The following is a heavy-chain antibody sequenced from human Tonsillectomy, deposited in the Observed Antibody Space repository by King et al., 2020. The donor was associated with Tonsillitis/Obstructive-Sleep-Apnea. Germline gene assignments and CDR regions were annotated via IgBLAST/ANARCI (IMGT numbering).Heavy chain of an antibody. V-gene: IGHV3-33*01. J-gene: IGHJ3*02. CDR3: ARLSTDAFEI. CDR1: GFTFSSYG. D-gene: IGHD2-2*01. Sequence: VQLVESGGGVVQPGRSLRLSCAAPGFTFSSYGMHWVRQAPGKGLGWVAVIWYDGSNKSYAAPVKGRFTISRDNSKNTLYLQMNGLGAEDTAVYYCARLSTDAFEIWGQGTMVTVSS. CDR2: IWYDGSNK.